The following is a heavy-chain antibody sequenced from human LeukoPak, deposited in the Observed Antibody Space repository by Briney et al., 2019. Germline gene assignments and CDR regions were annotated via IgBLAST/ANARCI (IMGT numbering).Heavy chain of an antibody. D-gene: IGHD5-12*01. CDR1: GYTFTSYG. CDR2: ISAYNGNT. J-gene: IGHJ4*02. CDR3: ASELVATQNFVEDY. Sequence: ASVKVSCKASGYTFTSYGISWVRQAPGQGLEWMGWISAYNGNTNYAQKLQGRVTMTTDTSTSTAYMELSRLRSDDTAVYYCASELVATQNFVEDYWGQGTLVTVSS. V-gene: IGHV1-18*01.